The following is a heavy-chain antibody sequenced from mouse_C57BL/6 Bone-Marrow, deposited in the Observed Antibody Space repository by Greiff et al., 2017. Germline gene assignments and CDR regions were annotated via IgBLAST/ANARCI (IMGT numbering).Heavy chain of an antibody. D-gene: IGHD2-5*01. CDR3: ARSLYSNF. V-gene: IGHV1-81*01. Sequence: VQLQQSGAELARPGASVKLSCKASGYTFTSYGISWVKQRTGQGLEWIGEIYPRSGNTYYNEKFKGKATFTADTSSNTAYMQLSSLTTEDSAIYYCARSLYSNFWGQGTSVTVSS. CDR2: IYPRSGNT. CDR1: GYTFTSYG. J-gene: IGHJ4*01.